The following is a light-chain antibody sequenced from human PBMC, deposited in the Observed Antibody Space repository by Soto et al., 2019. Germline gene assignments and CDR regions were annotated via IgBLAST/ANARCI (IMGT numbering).Light chain of an antibody. CDR2: AAS. J-gene: IGKJ1*01. V-gene: IGKV1-39*01. Sequence: EIQMTQSPSYLSTSVDDRVIITCRASQSISNHLNWYQQKPGKAPKLLIFAASSLQSGVPSRFSGSRSGPDFTLTISSLQPEDFATYYCQQSYSSPPTFGQGTKVDIK. CDR1: QSISNH. CDR3: QQSYSSPPT.